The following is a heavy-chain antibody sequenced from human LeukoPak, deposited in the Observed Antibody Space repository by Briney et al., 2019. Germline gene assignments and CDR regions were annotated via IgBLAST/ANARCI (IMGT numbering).Heavy chain of an antibody. D-gene: IGHD3-9*01. Sequence: SETLSLTCAVYGGSFSGYYWTWIRQPPGKGLEWIGEINHRGSTNYKPSLKSRVTISGDTSKNQFSLKLSSVTAADTAMYYCARGPPIEPVILCGYYYFDYWGQGTLVTVSS. CDR1: GGSFSGYY. CDR3: ARGPPIEPVILCGYYYFDY. V-gene: IGHV4-34*01. J-gene: IGHJ4*02. CDR2: INHRGST.